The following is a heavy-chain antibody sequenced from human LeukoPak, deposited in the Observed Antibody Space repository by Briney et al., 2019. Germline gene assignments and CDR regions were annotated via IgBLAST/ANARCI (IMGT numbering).Heavy chain of an antibody. V-gene: IGHV3-53*01. J-gene: IGHJ4*02. CDR1: GFTVSSNY. CDR2: IYSGSGT. D-gene: IGHD6-19*01. CDR3: ARDSSGPAY. Sequence: GGSLRLSCAASGFTVSSNYMSWVRQASGKGLDWVSVIYSGSGTYYADSVKGRFTISRDSSKNTLYLQMNSLRAEDTGVYYCARDSSGPAYWGQGTLVTVSS.